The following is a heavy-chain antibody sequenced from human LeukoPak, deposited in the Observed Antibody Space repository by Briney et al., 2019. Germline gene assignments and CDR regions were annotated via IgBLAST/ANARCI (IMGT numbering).Heavy chain of an antibody. CDR1: GFTFSSYS. D-gene: IGHD6-13*01. V-gene: IGHV3-21*01. CDR2: ISSSSSYI. CDR3: ARDLAVIGAAAGTDFDY. J-gene: IGHJ4*02. Sequence: PGGSLRLSCAASGFTFSSYSMNWVRQAPGKGLEWVSSISSSSSYIYYADSVKGRFTISRDNAKNSLYLQMNSLRAEDTAVYYCARDLAVIGAAAGTDFDYWGQGTLVTVSS.